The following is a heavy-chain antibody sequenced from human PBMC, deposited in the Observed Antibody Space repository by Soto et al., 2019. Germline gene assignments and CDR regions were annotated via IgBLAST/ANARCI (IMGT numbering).Heavy chain of an antibody. V-gene: IGHV4-61*01. CDR2: IYYSGST. J-gene: IGHJ4*02. Sequence: QVQLQESGPGLVKPSETLSLTCTVSGGSVSSGSYYWSWIRQPPGKGLEWIGYIYYSGSTNYNPSLKSLVTISVDTSKNQFSLKLSSVTAADTAVYYCARQVAAGTSTWGYFDYWGQGTLVTVSS. CDR1: GGSVSSGSYY. CDR3: ARQVAAGTSTWGYFDY. D-gene: IGHD6-13*01.